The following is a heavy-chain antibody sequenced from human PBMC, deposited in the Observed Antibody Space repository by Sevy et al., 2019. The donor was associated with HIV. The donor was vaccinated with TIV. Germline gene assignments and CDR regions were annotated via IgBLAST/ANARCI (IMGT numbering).Heavy chain of an antibody. J-gene: IGHJ4*01. CDR1: GFTFSSYD. V-gene: IGHV3-13*01. CDR3: ARRITGTTFDY. CDR2: IGTAGDT. D-gene: IGHD1-7*01. Sequence: GGCLRLSCAASGFTFSSYDMHWVRQATGKGLEWVSAIGTAGDTYYPGSVKGRFTISRENAKNSLYLQMNSLRAGDTAVYYCARRITGTTFDYWGQGTLVTVSS.